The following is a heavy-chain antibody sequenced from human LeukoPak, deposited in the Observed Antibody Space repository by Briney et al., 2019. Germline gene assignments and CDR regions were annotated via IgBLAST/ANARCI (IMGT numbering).Heavy chain of an antibody. D-gene: IGHD2-8*01. CDR1: GYTFTSYD. Sequence: ASVKVSCKASGYTFTSYDINWVRQATGQGLEWMGWMNPNSGNTGYAQKFQGRVTITRNTSISTAYMELSSLRSEDTAVYYCARGDAEGNYYYMGVWGKGTTVTVSS. J-gene: IGHJ6*03. CDR3: ARGDAEGNYYYMGV. CDR2: MNPNSGNT. V-gene: IGHV1-8*03.